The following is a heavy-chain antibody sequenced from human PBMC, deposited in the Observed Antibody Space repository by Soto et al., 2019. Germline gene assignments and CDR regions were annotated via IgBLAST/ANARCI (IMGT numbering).Heavy chain of an antibody. CDR3: ARVPNYETNWFDP. J-gene: IGHJ5*02. CDR1: GGSISSYY. CDR2: IYYSGST. V-gene: IGHV4-59*01. Sequence: SETLSLTCTVSGGSISSYYWSWIRQPPGKGLEWIGYIYYSGSTNYNPSLKSQVTISVDTSKNQFSLKLSSVTAADTAVYYCARVPNYETNWFDPWGQGTLVTVSS. D-gene: IGHD4-4*01.